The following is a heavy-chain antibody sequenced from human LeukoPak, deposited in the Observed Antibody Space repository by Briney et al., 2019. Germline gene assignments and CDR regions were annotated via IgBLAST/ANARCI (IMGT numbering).Heavy chain of an antibody. CDR1: GGSFSGYY. CDR3: ARKRYYDFWSGHLSYYMDV. V-gene: IGHV4-34*01. D-gene: IGHD3-3*01. Sequence: SETLSLTCAVYGGSFSGYYWSWLRQPPGKGLEWIGEINHSGSTNYNPSLKSRVTISVDTSKNQFSLKLSSVTAADTAVYYCARKRYYDFWSGHLSYYMDVWGKGTTVTVSS. CDR2: INHSGST. J-gene: IGHJ6*03.